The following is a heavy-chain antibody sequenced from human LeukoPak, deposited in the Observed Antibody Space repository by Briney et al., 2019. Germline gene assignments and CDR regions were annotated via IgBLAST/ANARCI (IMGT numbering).Heavy chain of an antibody. Sequence: SQTLSLTCTVSGGTISGSYWTWIRQPPGEGLEWIGPIYYSGSTNYNPSLKSRLTLSVDTSKGQFSLRLISVTAADTAVYYCARSSLGDWFFDLWGRGTLVTVSS. CDR3: ARSSLGDWFFDL. D-gene: IGHD6-6*01. V-gene: IGHV4-59*01. J-gene: IGHJ2*01. CDR2: IYYSGST. CDR1: GGTISGSY.